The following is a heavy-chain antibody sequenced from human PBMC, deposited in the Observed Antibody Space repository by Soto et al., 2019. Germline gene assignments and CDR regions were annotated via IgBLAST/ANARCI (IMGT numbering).Heavy chain of an antibody. CDR3: ERWTYCGTVSCNGFRY. J-gene: IGHJ4*02. D-gene: IGHD2-21*01. CDR1: GGSISNSC. CDR2: VYYSGST. Sequence: PSETLSLTCTVSGGSISNSCWSWICKLQGTGLDWMGHVYYSGSTSYNPSPNSQVPISVYTSTNKDSLYLNSRTATDTDPDDCERWTYCGTVSCNGFRYWAQGTLFTVSS. V-gene: IGHV4-59*01.